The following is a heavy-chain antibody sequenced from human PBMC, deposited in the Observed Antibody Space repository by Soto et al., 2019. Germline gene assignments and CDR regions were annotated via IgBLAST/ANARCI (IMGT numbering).Heavy chain of an antibody. CDR2: TYYRSKWSN. J-gene: IGHJ4*02. Sequence: PSQTLSLTCAISGDSVSSNSAAWNWIRQSPPRGLEWLGRTYYRSKWSNDYAVSVKSRITINADTSKNQFSLQLNSVTPEDTAVYYCASRGSGWYYFDSWGQGTLVTVSS. V-gene: IGHV6-1*01. D-gene: IGHD6-19*01. CDR3: ASRGSGWYYFDS. CDR1: GDSVSSNSAA.